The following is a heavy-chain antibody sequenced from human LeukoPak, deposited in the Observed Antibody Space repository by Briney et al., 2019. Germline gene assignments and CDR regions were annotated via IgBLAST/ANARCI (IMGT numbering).Heavy chain of an antibody. CDR3: ARGAWYYDSSGYYYVRDHDY. CDR2: IIPIFGTA. D-gene: IGHD3-22*01. Sequence: SVKVSCKASGGTFSSYAISWVRQAPGQGLEWMGSIIPIFGTANYAQKFQGRVTITTDESTSTAYMELSSLRSEDTAVYYCARGAWYYDSSGYYYVRDHDYWGQGTLVTVSS. CDR1: GGTFSSYA. J-gene: IGHJ4*02. V-gene: IGHV1-69*05.